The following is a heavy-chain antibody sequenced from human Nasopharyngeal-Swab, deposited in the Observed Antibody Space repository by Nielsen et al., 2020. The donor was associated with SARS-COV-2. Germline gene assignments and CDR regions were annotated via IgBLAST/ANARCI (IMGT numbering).Heavy chain of an antibody. D-gene: IGHD2-21*02. J-gene: IGHJ4*02. CDR3: ARDLVTGQRFDY. CDR2: ISSSSTYI. CDR1: GFTFSSHS. Sequence: GGSLRLSCAASGFTFSSHSMNWVRQAPGKGLEWVSSISSSSTYIYYADSVKGRFTISRDNAKNSLYLQMNSLRPEDTAVYYCARDLVTGQRFDYWGQGTLVTVSS. V-gene: IGHV3-21*01.